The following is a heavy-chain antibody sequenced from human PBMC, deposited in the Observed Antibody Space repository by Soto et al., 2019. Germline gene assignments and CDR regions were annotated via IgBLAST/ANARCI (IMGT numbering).Heavy chain of an antibody. V-gene: IGHV1-69*13. J-gene: IGHJ3*02. CDR3: ARDLVPIYDSRIYAFDI. Sequence: GASVKVSCKASGGTFSSYAISWVRQAPGQGLEWMGGIIPIFGTANYAQKFQGRVTITADESTSTAYMELSSLRSEDTAVYYCARDLVPIYDSRIYAFDIRGQGTMVTVSS. CDR1: GGTFSSYA. CDR2: IIPIFGTA. D-gene: IGHD3-22*01.